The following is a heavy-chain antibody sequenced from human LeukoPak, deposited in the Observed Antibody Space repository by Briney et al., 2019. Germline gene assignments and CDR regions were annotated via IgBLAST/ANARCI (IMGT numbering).Heavy chain of an antibody. D-gene: IGHD3-16*01. CDR3: ARGVWGTRVPFDY. Sequence: PSETLSLTCAVYGEPFRVYYSSWIRQPPGKGLEWIGEINHSGSTNYNPSLKSRVTISVDTSKNQFSLKLSSVTAADTAVYYCARGVWGTRVPFDYWGQGTLVTVSS. V-gene: IGHV4-34*01. J-gene: IGHJ4*02. CDR1: GEPFRVYY. CDR2: INHSGST.